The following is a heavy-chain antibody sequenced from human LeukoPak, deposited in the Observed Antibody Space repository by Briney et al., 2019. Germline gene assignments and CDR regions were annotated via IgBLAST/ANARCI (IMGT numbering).Heavy chain of an antibody. CDR3: ARATRRSAGYYMDV. CDR2: INYSGST. V-gene: IGHV4-39*07. D-gene: IGHD3-3*01. Sequence: SETLSLTCTVSGGSISSSSYYWGWIRQTPGKGLEWIGSINYSGSTYYNPSLKSRVTISVDTSKNQFSLKLSSVTAADTAVYYCARATRRSAGYYMDVWGKGTTVTVSS. CDR1: GGSISSSSYY. J-gene: IGHJ6*03.